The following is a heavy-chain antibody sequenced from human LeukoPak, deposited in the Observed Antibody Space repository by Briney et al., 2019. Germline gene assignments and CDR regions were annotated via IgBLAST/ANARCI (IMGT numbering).Heavy chain of an antibody. D-gene: IGHD4-17*01. V-gene: IGHV4-59*01. Sequence: KPSETLSLTCTVSGGFISSYYWSWIRQPPGKGLEWIGYIYYSGSTNYNPSLKSRVTISVDTSKNQFSLKLSSVTAADTAVYYCARGPFAADYGDPDAFDIWGQGTMVTVSS. CDR2: IYYSGST. CDR1: GGFISSYY. J-gene: IGHJ3*02. CDR3: ARGPFAADYGDPDAFDI.